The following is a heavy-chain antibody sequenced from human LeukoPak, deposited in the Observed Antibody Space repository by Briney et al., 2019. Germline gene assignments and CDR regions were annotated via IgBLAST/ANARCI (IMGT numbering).Heavy chain of an antibody. CDR1: GGSFSGYY. J-gene: IGHJ3*02. V-gene: IGHV4-34*01. D-gene: IGHD3-22*01. CDR2: INRSGST. Sequence: PSETLSLTCAVYGGSFSGYYWSWIRQPPGKGLEWIGEINRSGSTNYNPSLESRVTISVDTSKNQFSLKLSSVTAADTAVYYCAREGSYYDRGPPTAFDIWGQGTMVTVSS. CDR3: AREGSYYDRGPPTAFDI.